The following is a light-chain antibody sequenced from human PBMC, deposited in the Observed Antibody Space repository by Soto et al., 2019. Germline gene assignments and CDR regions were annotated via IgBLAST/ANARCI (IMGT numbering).Light chain of an antibody. V-gene: IGLV2-14*01. CDR1: SSDVGGYNY. Sequence: QSVLTQPASVSGSPGQWITISCTGTSSDVGGYNYVSWYQQHPGKAPRLMIYEVSNRPSGVSNRFSGSKSGNTASLTISGLQAEDEADYYCSSYTSSSTLPYVFGTGTKVTVL. J-gene: IGLJ1*01. CDR3: SSYTSSSTLPYV. CDR2: EVS.